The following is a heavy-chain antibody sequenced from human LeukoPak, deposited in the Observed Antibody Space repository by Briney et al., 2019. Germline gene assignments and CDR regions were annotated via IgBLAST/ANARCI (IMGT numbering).Heavy chain of an antibody. V-gene: IGHV4-59*01. Sequence: SETLSLTCTVSSGSINNYYWSWIRQPPGKRLEWIGFVNYSGSTNYKSSLKSRATISVDTSKNQFSLRLSSVTAADTAVYYCARVASRTTVVIPYAFDIWGQGTMVTVSS. CDR1: SGSINNYY. CDR2: VNYSGST. D-gene: IGHD4-23*01. CDR3: ARVASRTTVVIPYAFDI. J-gene: IGHJ3*02.